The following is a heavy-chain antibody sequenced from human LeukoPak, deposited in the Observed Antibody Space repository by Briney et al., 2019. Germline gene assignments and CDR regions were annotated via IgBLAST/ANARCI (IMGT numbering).Heavy chain of an antibody. CDR1: GFTFSSYA. D-gene: IGHD2-15*01. CDR2: ISSNSRYI. Sequence: GGSLRLSCAASGFTFSSYAMSWVRQAPGKGLEWVSSISSNSRYIHYADSMRGRFTISRDNSKNTLYLQMNSLRAEDTAVYYCAKGGYCSGGSCYSGAFDIWGQGTMVTVSS. V-gene: IGHV3-21*01. J-gene: IGHJ3*02. CDR3: AKGGYCSGGSCYSGAFDI.